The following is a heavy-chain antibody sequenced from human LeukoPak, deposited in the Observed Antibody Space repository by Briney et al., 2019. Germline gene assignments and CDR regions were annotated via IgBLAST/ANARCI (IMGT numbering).Heavy chain of an antibody. Sequence: KPSETLSLTCTISGGSISSYYWSWSRQPHGKGLEWIGRIYTSGSTKYNPSLKSPVNLALDTSKHQLSLKLSSVTAADTAAYYCARDPGVVPDHYYGLDVWGQGTTLADSS. D-gene: IGHD3-3*01. CDR1: GGSISSYY. CDR3: ARDPGVVPDHYYGLDV. CDR2: IYTSGST. J-gene: IGHJ6*02. V-gene: IGHV4-4*07.